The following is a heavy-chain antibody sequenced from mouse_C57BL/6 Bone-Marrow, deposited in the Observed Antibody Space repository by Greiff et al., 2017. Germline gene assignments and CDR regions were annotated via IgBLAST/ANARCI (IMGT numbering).Heavy chain of an antibody. CDR3: ASCYYGRFFDY. CDR1: GYTFTSYG. D-gene: IGHD1-1*01. CDR2: IYPRSGNT. V-gene: IGHV1-81*01. Sequence: QVQLQQSGAELARPGASVKLSKASGYTFTSYGISWVKQRTGQGLEWIGEIYPRSGNTYYNEKFKGKATLTADKSSSTAYMELRSLTSEDSAVYFCASCYYGRFFDYWGQGTTLTVSS. J-gene: IGHJ2*01.